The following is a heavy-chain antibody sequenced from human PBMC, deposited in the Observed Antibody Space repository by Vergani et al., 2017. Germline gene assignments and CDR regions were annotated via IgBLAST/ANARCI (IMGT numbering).Heavy chain of an antibody. CDR2: IYYSGST. Sequence: QVQLQESGPGLVKPSETLSLTCTVSGGSISSYYWSWIRQPPGKGLEWIGYIYYSGSTNYNPSLKSRVTISVDTSKNQFSLKLSSVTAADTAVDYCARDGGRGSGSTSWYYYYGMDVWGQGTTVTVSS. V-gene: IGHV4-59*01. D-gene: IGHD3-10*01. CDR1: GGSISSYY. CDR3: ARDGGRGSGSTSWYYYYGMDV. J-gene: IGHJ6*02.